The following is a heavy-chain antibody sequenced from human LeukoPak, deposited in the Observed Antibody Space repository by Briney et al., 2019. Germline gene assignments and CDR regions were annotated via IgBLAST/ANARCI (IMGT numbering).Heavy chain of an antibody. V-gene: IGHV1-69*01. D-gene: IGHD3-3*01. CDR1: GGIFANYA. J-gene: IGHJ4*02. CDR3: ATGHDDFRQSDF. Sequence: ASVKVSCKASGGIFANYAISWVRKAPGQGLEWMGGIIPIFGSGHSAQKFQGRLTITADESTRTTYMELSSLRSEDTAVYYCATGHDDFRQSDFWGQGTLVIVSS. CDR2: IIPIFGSG.